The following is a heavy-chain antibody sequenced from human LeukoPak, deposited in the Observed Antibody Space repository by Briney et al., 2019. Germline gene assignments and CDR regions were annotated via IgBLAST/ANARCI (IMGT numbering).Heavy chain of an antibody. CDR3: ARGYGGYTNWFDP. D-gene: IGHD5-12*01. CDR2: INPNSGGT. CDR1: GYTFTSYD. J-gene: IGHJ5*02. V-gene: IGHV1-2*02. Sequence: ASVKVSCKASGYTFTSYDINWVRQATGQGLEWMGWINPNSGGTNYAQKFQGRVTMTRDTSISTAYMELSRLRSDDTAVYYCARGYGGYTNWFDPWGQGTLVTVSS.